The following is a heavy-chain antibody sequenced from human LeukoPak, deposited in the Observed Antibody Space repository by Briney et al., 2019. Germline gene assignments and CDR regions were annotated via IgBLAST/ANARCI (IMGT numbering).Heavy chain of an antibody. CDR1: GSTFSSYG. V-gene: IGHV3-33*06. CDR2: IWYDGSNK. J-gene: IGHJ6*03. Sequence: GGSLRLSCAASGSTFSSYGMRWVRQAPGKGLEWVAVIWYDGSNKYYADSVKGRFTISRDNSKNTLYLQMNSLRAEDTAVYYCAKALVTMVRGVIINYYYYYMDVWGKGTTVTVSS. CDR3: AKALVTMVRGVIINYYYYYMDV. D-gene: IGHD3-10*01.